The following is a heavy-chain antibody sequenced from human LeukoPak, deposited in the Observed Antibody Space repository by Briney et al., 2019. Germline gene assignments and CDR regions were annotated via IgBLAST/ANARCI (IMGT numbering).Heavy chain of an antibody. CDR1: GGSFSGYY. Sequence: SETLSLTCAVYGGSFSGYYWGWIRQPPGKGLEWIGSIYYSGSTYYNPSLKSRVTISVDTSKNQFSLRLSSVTAADTAVYYCAREGYCSSTSCYVRTIFYYWGQGTLVTVSS. J-gene: IGHJ4*02. D-gene: IGHD2-2*01. CDR3: AREGYCSSTSCYVRTIFYY. V-gene: IGHV4-34*01. CDR2: IYYSGST.